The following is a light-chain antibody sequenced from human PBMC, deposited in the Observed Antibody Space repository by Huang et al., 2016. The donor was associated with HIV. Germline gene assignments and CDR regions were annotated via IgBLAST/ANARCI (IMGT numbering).Light chain of an antibody. J-gene: IGKJ1*01. CDR3: QNYNKAPRT. CDR1: QDISND. V-gene: IGKV1-27*01. Sequence: DIQMTQSPSSLSASVGDRVTITCRASQDISNDLAWYQQKPGKVPKVLIYAASSLQSGGPSRFSGGGSGTDFTLTISSLQPEDVATYYCQNYNKAPRTFGQGTKVDIK. CDR2: AAS.